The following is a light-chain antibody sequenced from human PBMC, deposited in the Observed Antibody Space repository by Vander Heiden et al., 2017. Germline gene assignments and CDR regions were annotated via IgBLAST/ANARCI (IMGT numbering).Light chain of an antibody. CDR2: AAS. V-gene: IGKV1-39*01. J-gene: IGKJ1*01. CDR3: QQSDSTPGT. Sequence: DIQMTQSPSSLSASVGDRVTITCRASQSISSYLNWYQQKPGKAPKLLIYAASSLQRGVPSRFSGSGSGTDFTLTISSLQPEDFATYYCQQSDSTPGTFGQGTKVEIK. CDR1: QSISSY.